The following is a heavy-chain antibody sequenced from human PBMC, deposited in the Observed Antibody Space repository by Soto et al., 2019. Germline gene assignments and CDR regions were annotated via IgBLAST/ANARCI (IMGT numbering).Heavy chain of an antibody. D-gene: IGHD5-12*01. CDR1: GGSISSGGYY. J-gene: IGHJ4*02. CDR2: IYYSGST. Sequence: SETLSLTCTVSGGSISSGGYYWSWIRQHPGKGLEWIGYIYYSGSTYYNPSLKSRVTISVDTSKNQFSLKLSSVTAADTAVYYCARFGYDFGFDYWGQGTLVTVSS. CDR3: ARFGYDFGFDY. V-gene: IGHV4-31*03.